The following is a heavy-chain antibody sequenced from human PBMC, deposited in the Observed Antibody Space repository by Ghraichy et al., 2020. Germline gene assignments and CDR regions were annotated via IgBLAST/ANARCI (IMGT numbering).Heavy chain of an antibody. D-gene: IGHD3-10*01. V-gene: IGHV4-39*01. Sequence: SETLSLTCTVSGGSISSSSYYWGWIRQPPGKGLEWIGTIYYSGSTYYNSSLKSRVTISVDTSKNQFSLKLSSVTAADTAVYYCARSAPDSGSYLGWFDPWGQGTLVTVSS. J-gene: IGHJ5*02. CDR1: GGSISSSSYY. CDR2: IYYSGST. CDR3: ARSAPDSGSYLGWFDP.